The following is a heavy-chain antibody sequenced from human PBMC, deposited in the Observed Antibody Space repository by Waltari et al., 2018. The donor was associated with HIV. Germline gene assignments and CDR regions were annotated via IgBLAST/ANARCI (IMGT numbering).Heavy chain of an antibody. CDR1: GGSISSSSYY. CDR3: ARLFWAGGGAYYDFWSGYYFDY. CDR2: IYYSGST. V-gene: IGHV4-39*01. Sequence: QLQLQESGPGLVKPSETLSLTCTVSGGSISSSSYYWGWIRQPPGQGLEWIGSIYYSGSTYYNPSLKSRVTISVDTSKNQFSLNLSSVTAADTAVYYCARLFWAGGGAYYDFWSGYYFDYWGQGTLVTVSS. J-gene: IGHJ4*02. D-gene: IGHD3-3*01.